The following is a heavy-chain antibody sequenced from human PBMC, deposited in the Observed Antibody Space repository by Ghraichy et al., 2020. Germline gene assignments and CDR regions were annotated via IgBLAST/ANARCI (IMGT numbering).Heavy chain of an antibody. CDR2: IYPGDSDT. Sequence: GESLNISCKGSGYIFTSYWIGWVRQMPGKGLEWMGMIYPGDSDTRYSPSFQGQVTISADKSTYTTYLQWNSLKASDTGMYYCARQGPPNSWPFDNWGQGTRVTVSS. CDR3: ARQGPPNSWPFDN. V-gene: IGHV5-51*01. J-gene: IGHJ4*02. D-gene: IGHD6-13*01. CDR1: GYIFTSYW.